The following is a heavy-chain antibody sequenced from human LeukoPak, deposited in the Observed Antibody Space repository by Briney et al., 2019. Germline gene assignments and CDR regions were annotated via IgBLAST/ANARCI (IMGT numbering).Heavy chain of an antibody. J-gene: IGHJ4*02. CDR1: GGSISSYY. CDR3: ARGVYIAAAQYAY. V-gene: IGHV4-59*01. D-gene: IGHD6-13*01. Sequence: SETLSPTCTVSGGSISSYYWSWIRQPPGKGLEWIGYIYYSGTTNYNPSLKSRVTISVDTFKNQFSLKLSSVTAADTAVYYCARGVYIAAAQYAYWGQGTLVTVSS. CDR2: IYYSGTT.